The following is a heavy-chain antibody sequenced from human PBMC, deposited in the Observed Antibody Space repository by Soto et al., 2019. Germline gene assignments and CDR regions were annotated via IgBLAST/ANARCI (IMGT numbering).Heavy chain of an antibody. Sequence: EVQLVESGGGLVQPGGSLRLSCAASGFNLGSYWMHWVRQAPGKGLVWVSRINDYGTTINYAESVEGRFTISRDDAKSEVYLQINNPRAEDTAVYYCARGGLEPFDYWGQGALVTVSS. V-gene: IGHV3-74*01. CDR3: ARGGLEPFDY. CDR2: INDYGTTI. D-gene: IGHD1-1*01. J-gene: IGHJ4*02. CDR1: GFNLGSYW.